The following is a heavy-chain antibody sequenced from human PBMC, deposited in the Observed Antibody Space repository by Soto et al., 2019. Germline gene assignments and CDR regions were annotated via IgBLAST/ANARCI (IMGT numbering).Heavy chain of an antibody. CDR2: ISYDGSNK. V-gene: IGHV3-30*18. Sequence: GGSLRLSCAASGFTFSSYGMHWVRQAPGKGLEWVAVISYDGSNKYYADSVKGRFTISRDNSKNTLYLQMNSLRAEDTAVYYCAKDGGPKLWFGEIRGWGQGTLVTVSS. J-gene: IGHJ4*02. D-gene: IGHD3-10*01. CDR1: GFTFSSYG. CDR3: AKDGGPKLWFGEIRG.